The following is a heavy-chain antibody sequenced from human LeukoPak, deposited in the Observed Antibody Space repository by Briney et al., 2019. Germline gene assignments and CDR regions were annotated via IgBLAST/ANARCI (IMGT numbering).Heavy chain of an antibody. CDR1: GFTVSSNY. Sequence: GGSLRLSCAASGFTVSSNYMSWVRQAPGKGLEWVSVIYSGGSTYYADSVKGRFTISRDNSKNTLYLQMNSLRAEDTAVYYCARARGYSSGWYNNWGQGTLVTVSS. D-gene: IGHD6-19*01. J-gene: IGHJ4*02. CDR3: ARARGYSSGWYNN. CDR2: IYSGGST. V-gene: IGHV3-53*01.